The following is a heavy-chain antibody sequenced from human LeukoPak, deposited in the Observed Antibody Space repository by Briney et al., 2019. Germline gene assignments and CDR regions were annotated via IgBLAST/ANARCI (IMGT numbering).Heavy chain of an antibody. CDR3: ARGVVVPAAIGPYYYYYYMDV. Sequence: PSETLSLTCTVSGGSISSGSYYWSWIRQPAGKGLEWIGRIYTSGSTNYNPSLKSRVTISVDTSKNQFSLKLSSVTAADTAVYYCARGVVVPAAIGPYYYYYYMDVWGKGTTVTVSS. J-gene: IGHJ6*03. CDR2: IYTSGST. D-gene: IGHD2-2*01. CDR1: GGSISSGSYY. V-gene: IGHV4-61*02.